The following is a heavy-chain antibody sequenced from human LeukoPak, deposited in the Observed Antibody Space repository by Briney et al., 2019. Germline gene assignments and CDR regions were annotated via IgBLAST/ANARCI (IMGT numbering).Heavy chain of an antibody. Sequence: GGSLRLSCAASGFTFSNYMMSWVRQAPGKGLEWVSTIRGSGTSTYFADSVKGRFTISRDNSKNTLYLQMNSLRAEDTAVYYCARRPAEFRTFDSWGQGSLVTVSS. D-gene: IGHD2-21*01. J-gene: IGHJ4*02. CDR3: ARRPAEFRTFDS. V-gene: IGHV3-23*01. CDR1: GFTFSNYM. CDR2: IRGSGTST.